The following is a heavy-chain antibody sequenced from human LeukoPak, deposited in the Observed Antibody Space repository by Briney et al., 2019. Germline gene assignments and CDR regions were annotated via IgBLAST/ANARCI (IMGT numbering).Heavy chain of an antibody. CDR3: TRRAGGNLYDLDN. CDR2: VSGGGFDT. CDR1: GLIGSHNY. V-gene: IGHV3-53*01. D-gene: IGHD2-8*02. J-gene: IGHJ4*02. Sequence: GGSLRLSCAASGLIGSHNYVSWVRQAPGKGLEWVSGVSGGGFDTYYTDSVKGRFTISRDNSKNMVYLQMNSLRAEDTAVYYCTRRAGGNLYDLDNWGQGTLVTVSS.